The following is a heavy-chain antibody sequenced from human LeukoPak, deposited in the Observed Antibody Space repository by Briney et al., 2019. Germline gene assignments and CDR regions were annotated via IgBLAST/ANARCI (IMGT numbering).Heavy chain of an antibody. D-gene: IGHD2-15*01. V-gene: IGHV7-4-1*02. CDR3: ARDTYCTGGRCYSRVGY. Sequence: GASVKVSCKASGYTFTNYPMNWVRQAPGQGLEWVGWINTNTGNPTYAQGFTGRFVFSWDTSVTTAYLQINSLKPEDTAVYFCARDTYCTGGRCYSRVGYWGQGTVVTVSS. CDR1: GYTFTNYP. CDR2: INTNTGNP. J-gene: IGHJ4*02.